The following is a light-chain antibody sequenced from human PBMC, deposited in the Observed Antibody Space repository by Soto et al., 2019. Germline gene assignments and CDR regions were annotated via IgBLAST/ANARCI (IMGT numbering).Light chain of an antibody. CDR1: EGIVNY. V-gene: IGKV1-9*01. CDR2: GAS. J-gene: IGKJ5*01. CDR3: QQLFRYPLA. Sequence: IQLTQSPSSLSASVGDRVTITCXASEGIVNYLAWYQQQPGKAPKLLIYGASTLQSGVPSRFTGSGSGTDFTLTIDSLQPEDFATYHCQQLFRYPLAFGQGTLLEI.